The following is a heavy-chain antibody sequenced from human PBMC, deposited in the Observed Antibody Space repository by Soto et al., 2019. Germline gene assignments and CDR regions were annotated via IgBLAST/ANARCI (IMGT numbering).Heavy chain of an antibody. D-gene: IGHD2-2*01. V-gene: IGHV1-18*01. J-gene: IGHJ3*02. Sequence: QVQLVQSGVEVKKPGASVKVSCKVSGYSFNSYGINWVRQAPGQGLEWMGWINPHNGDTKYAQNFQGRVTVTTDTSTSTVYMGLRSLSSDATAVYYCARGCSPGRSTTWYAGIPAFDIWGQGTMVTVSS. CDR2: INPHNGDT. CDR3: ARGCSPGRSTTWYAGIPAFDI. CDR1: GYSFNSYG.